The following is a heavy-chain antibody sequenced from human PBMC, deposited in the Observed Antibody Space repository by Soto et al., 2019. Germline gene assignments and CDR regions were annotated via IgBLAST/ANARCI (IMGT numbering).Heavy chain of an antibody. CDR3: ARMKGSSWFLLSDFDY. V-gene: IGHV4-34*01. CDR2: INHSGST. Sequence: PSETLSLTCAVYGGSFSGYYWSWIRQPPGKGLEWIGEINHSGSTNYNPSLKSRVTISVDTSKNQFSLKLSSVTAADTAVYYCARMKGSSWFLLSDFDYWGQGTLVTVSS. J-gene: IGHJ4*02. D-gene: IGHD6-13*01. CDR1: GGSFSGYY.